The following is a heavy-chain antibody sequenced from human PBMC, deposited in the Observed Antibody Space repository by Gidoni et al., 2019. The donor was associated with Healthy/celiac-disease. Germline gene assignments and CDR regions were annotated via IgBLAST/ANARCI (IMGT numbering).Heavy chain of an antibody. CDR3: ARVSGSSSATDPEDPHAFDI. V-gene: IGHV3-7*03. D-gene: IGHD6-6*01. CDR2: IKQDGREK. Sequence: EVQLVESGGGLVQPGGSLRLSCAASGFTFSRYGMSWVRQAPGKGLEWVANIKQDGREKYYVDSVKGRFTISRDNAKNSLYLQMNSLRAEDTAVYYCARVSGSSSATDPEDPHAFDIWGQGTMVTVSS. CDR1: GFTFSRYG. J-gene: IGHJ3*02.